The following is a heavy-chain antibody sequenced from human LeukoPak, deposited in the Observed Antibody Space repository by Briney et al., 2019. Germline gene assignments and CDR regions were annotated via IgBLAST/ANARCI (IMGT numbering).Heavy chain of an antibody. CDR2: ISWNSGGI. CDR1: GFIFDDHA. V-gene: IGHV3-9*01. J-gene: IGHJ6*02. D-gene: IGHD6-19*01. Sequence: PGRSLRLSCEGSGFIFDDHAFHWVRHAPGKGLEWVSGISWNSGGIVYAGSVKGRFTISRDNAKKSLFLQMNSLRLEDTALYYCARGGSSGWTSEKGMDVWGQGTTVIVSS. CDR3: ARGGSSGWTSEKGMDV.